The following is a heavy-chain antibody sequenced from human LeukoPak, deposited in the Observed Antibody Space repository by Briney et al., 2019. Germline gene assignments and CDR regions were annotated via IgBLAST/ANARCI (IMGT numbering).Heavy chain of an antibody. J-gene: IGHJ4*02. Sequence: ASVKVSCKASGGTFSSYAISWVRQAPGQGLERMGGIIPIFGTANYAQKFQGRVTITADESTSTAYMELSSLRSEDTAVYYCAGRLRFLEWLTPHYFDYWGQGTLVTVSS. CDR3: AGRLRFLEWLTPHYFDY. D-gene: IGHD3-3*01. CDR2: IIPIFGTA. V-gene: IGHV1-69*13. CDR1: GGTFSSYA.